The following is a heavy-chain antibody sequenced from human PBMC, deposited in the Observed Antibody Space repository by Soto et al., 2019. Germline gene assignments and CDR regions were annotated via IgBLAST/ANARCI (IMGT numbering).Heavy chain of an antibody. CDR2: INPNSGGT. V-gene: IGHV1-2*02. Sequence: ALVKVSCKASGYTFTGYYMHWVRQAPGQGLEWMGWINPNSGGTNYAQKFQGRVTMTRDTSISTAYMELSRLRSDDTAVYYCARDLVVPAAIQYYYGMDVWGQGTTVTVSS. CDR3: ARDLVVPAAIQYYYGMDV. J-gene: IGHJ6*02. D-gene: IGHD2-2*02. CDR1: GYTFTGYY.